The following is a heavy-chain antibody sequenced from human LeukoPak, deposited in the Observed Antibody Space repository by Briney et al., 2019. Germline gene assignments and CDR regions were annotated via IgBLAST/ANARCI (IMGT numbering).Heavy chain of an antibody. CDR3: ARDRCSGGSCYFFWF. J-gene: IGHJ4*02. V-gene: IGHV4-4*07. CDR1: GGPISSYY. D-gene: IGHD2-15*01. CDR2: IYTSGST. Sequence: SETLSLTCTVSGGPISSYYWSWIRQPAGKGLEWIGRIYTSGSTNYNPSLKSRVTMSVDTSKNQFSLKLSSVTAADTAVYYCARDRCSGGSCYFFWFWGQGTLVTVSS.